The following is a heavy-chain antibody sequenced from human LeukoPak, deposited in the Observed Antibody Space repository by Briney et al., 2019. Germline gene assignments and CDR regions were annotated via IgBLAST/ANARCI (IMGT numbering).Heavy chain of an antibody. V-gene: IGHV3-7*01. CDR3: ARESTKYGAYVSGFDF. Sequence: GGPLRLSCIASGFTFSSHWMNWVRQAPGKGLEWVANIMQDGSEKYYVDSVKGRFIISRDNAKNSLYLQMYSLRAEDTAVYYCARESTKYGAYVSGFDFWGQGTMVTVSS. D-gene: IGHD4-17*01. CDR2: IMQDGSEK. CDR1: GFTFSSHW. J-gene: IGHJ3*01.